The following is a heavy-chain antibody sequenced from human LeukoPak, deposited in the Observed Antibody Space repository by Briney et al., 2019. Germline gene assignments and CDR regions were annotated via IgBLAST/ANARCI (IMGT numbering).Heavy chain of an antibody. CDR2: IYHSGST. D-gene: IGHD1-1*01. CDR3: ARSPVQLEPGAYYYYYYMDV. CDR1: GGSISSSSYY. J-gene: IGHJ6*03. Sequence: SETLSLTCTVSGGSISSSSYYWGWIRQPPGKGLEWIGSIYHSGSTYYNPSLKSRVTISVDTSKNQFSLKLSSVTAADTAVYYCARSPVQLEPGAYYYYYYMDVWGKGTTVTVSS. V-gene: IGHV4-39*07.